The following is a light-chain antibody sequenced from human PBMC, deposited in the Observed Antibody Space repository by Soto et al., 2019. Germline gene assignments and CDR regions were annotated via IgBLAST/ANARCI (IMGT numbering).Light chain of an antibody. Sequence: EIVMTQSPATLSVSPGDRATLSCRASQRVINNLAWYQQKPGQAPRLLIYGASTRATGIPARFSGSGSGTEYTLTISSLQSEDFAVYYCQQYNNWVPTFGGGTKLEIK. CDR3: QQYNNWVPT. CDR1: QRVINN. J-gene: IGKJ4*01. CDR2: GAS. V-gene: IGKV3-15*01.